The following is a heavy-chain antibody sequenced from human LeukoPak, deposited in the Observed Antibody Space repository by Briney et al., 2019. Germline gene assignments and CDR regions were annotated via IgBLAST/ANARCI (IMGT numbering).Heavy chain of an antibody. D-gene: IGHD2-21*02. CDR1: GGSFSGYY. Sequence: SETLSLTCAVYGGSFSGYYWSWIRQPPGKGLEWIGEINHSGSTNYNPSLKSRVTISVDTSKNQFYLKLSSVTAADTAVYYCARHIVVVTAPLWFDPWGQGTLVTVSS. J-gene: IGHJ5*02. CDR2: INHSGST. CDR3: ARHIVVVTAPLWFDP. V-gene: IGHV4-34*01.